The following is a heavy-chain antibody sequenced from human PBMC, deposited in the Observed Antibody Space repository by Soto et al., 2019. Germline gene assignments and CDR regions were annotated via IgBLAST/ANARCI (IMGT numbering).Heavy chain of an antibody. CDR3: VRVSTASGPNGFYT. CDR1: GGSISSGRSS. V-gene: IGHV4-30-2*01. D-gene: IGHD4-4*01. Sequence: SETLSLTYSVSGGSISSGRSSWNWIRQPPGRGLEWIAYISHSGSSYYNPSRKSRVTISVDRSKNQFSLKLSSLTAADTAVYYCVRVSTASGPNGFYTWGPGALLTVS. J-gene: IGHJ5*01. CDR2: ISHSGSS.